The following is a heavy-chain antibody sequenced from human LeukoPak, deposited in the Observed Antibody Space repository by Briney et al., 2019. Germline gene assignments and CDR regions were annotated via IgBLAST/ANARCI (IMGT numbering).Heavy chain of an antibody. CDR2: IRYDGSDR. CDR3: AKERYSNSSLFAVTPFDY. Sequence: GGSLRLSCVASEFTFSSYGMHWVRQAPGKGLEWVAYIRYDGSDRYYADSVKGRSTISRDNSKNTLYLQMNSLRAEDTAVYYCAKERYSNSSLFAVTPFDYWGQGTRITVSS. J-gene: IGHJ4*02. CDR1: EFTFSSYG. D-gene: IGHD6-13*01. V-gene: IGHV3-30*02.